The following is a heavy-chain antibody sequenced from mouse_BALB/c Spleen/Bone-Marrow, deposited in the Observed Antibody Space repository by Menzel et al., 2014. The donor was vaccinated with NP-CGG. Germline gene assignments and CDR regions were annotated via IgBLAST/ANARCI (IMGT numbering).Heavy chain of an antibody. J-gene: IGHJ4*01. CDR3: ASVYDYGRGYAMDY. CDR1: GYAFSNYG. V-gene: IGHV1-80*01. D-gene: IGHD2-4*01. CDR2: IYPGGGET. Sequence: VKLMESGAELVRPGSSVKISCKASGYAFSNYGMNWVKQRPGQGLEWIGQIYPGGGETNYNGEFEGRVTLTADKSSSTAYMQVSSLTSEDSAVYFCASVYDYGRGYAMDYWGQGTSVTVSS.